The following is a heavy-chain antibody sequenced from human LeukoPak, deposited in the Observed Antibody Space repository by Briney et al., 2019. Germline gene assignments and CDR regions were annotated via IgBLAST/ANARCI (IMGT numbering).Heavy chain of an antibody. D-gene: IGHD3-16*01. J-gene: IGHJ4*02. CDR1: GFIFSNYA. Sequence: GGSLRLSCAASGFIFSNYAMSWVRQAPAGGLEWVSSLRGDGETFYADSVKGRFTLSSDSSRNTVYFQLNNLRVEDTAIYYCAKASWVSSTDAVRWGQGTLVTVSS. CDR2: LRGDGET. CDR3: AKASWVSSTDAVR. V-gene: IGHV3-23*01.